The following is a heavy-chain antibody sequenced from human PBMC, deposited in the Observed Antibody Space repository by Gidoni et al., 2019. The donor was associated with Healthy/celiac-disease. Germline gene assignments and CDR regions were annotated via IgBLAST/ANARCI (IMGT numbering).Heavy chain of an antibody. CDR3: ARGTQLSSPRGVWQLVPPWFDP. CDR2: INHSGST. Sequence: QVQLQQWGAGLLKPSETLSLTCAVYGGSFSGYYWSWIRQPPGKGLEWIGEINHSGSTNYNPSLKSRVTISVDTSKNQFSLKLSSVTAADTAVYYCARGTQLSSPRGVWQLVPPWFDPWGQGTLVTVSS. V-gene: IGHV4-34*01. J-gene: IGHJ5*02. D-gene: IGHD6-6*01. CDR1: GGSFSGYY.